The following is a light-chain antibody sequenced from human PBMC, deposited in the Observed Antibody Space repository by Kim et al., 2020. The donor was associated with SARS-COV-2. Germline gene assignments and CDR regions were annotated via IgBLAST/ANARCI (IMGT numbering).Light chain of an antibody. Sequence: SSGERGTLSCRASHTSNTYLAWYQQRPGRPPSLLIYDASNRATGIPARFSGSGSGTDFTLTISSLEPEDFAVYYCQQRRAWPLTFGQGTRLEIK. J-gene: IGKJ5*01. CDR1: HTSNTY. V-gene: IGKV3-11*01. CDR2: DAS. CDR3: QQRRAWPLT.